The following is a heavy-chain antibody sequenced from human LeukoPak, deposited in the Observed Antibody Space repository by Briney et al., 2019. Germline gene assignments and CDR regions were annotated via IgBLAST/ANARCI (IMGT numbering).Heavy chain of an antibody. CDR1: GSSITRGDY. V-gene: IGHV4-38-2*02. Sequence: SETLSLTCTVSGSSITRGDYWGWIRQPPGKGLEWIGVIYHSGSTYYNPSPKSRVVISVDTSKNQFSLRLSSVSAADTAVYYCARSGPYYYHYVDVWGKGTTVTVSS. CDR2: IYHSGST. CDR3: ARSGPYYYHYVDV. J-gene: IGHJ6*03. D-gene: IGHD3-10*01.